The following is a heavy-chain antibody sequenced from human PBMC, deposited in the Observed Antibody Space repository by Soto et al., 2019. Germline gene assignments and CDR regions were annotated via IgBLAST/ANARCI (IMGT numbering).Heavy chain of an antibody. CDR3: ARGSSGPPLRNFDY. CDR1: GGSFSGYY. J-gene: IGHJ4*02. D-gene: IGHD4-17*01. V-gene: IGHV4-34*01. Sequence: SETLSLTCAVYGGSFSGYYWSWIRQPPGKGLEWIGEINHSGSTNYNPPLKSRVTISVDTSKNQFSLKLSSVTAADTAVYYCARGSSGPPLRNFDYWGQGTLVTVSS. CDR2: INHSGST.